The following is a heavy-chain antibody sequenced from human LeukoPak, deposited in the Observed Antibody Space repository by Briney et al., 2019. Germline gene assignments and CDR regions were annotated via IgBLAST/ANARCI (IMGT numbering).Heavy chain of an antibody. J-gene: IGHJ4*02. CDR3: AKDARFGELLVGKSYYFDY. D-gene: IGHD3-10*01. Sequence: GGSLRVSCAASGFTFSSYWMHWVRQAPGKGLVWVSRINSDGSSTSYADSVKGRFTISRDNSKNTLYLQMNSLRAEDTAVYYCAKDARFGELLVGKSYYFDYWRQRTLVTVSS. V-gene: IGHV3-74*01. CDR1: GFTFSSYW. CDR2: INSDGSST.